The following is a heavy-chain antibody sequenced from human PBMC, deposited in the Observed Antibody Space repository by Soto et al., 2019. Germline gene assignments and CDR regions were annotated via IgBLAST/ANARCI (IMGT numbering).Heavy chain of an antibody. V-gene: IGHV1-45*02. D-gene: IGHD1-26*01. CDR3: AVGGAGSGPFTWELPDH. CDR1: GNTFTYRY. Sequence: QMQLVQSGAEVKKTGSSVTVSCKSLGNTFTYRYLHWVRQAPGQALEWMGWITPFSGDVHYAQKFQERDPITMDRSINTAYMQMSSLRSEDTAMYFCAVGGAGSGPFTWELPDHWGQGTLVTVSS. CDR2: ITPFSGDV. J-gene: IGHJ4*02.